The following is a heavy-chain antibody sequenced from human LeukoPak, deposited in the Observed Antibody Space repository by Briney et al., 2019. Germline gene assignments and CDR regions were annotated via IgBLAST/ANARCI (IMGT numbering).Heavy chain of an antibody. CDR2: ISYDGSNK. D-gene: IGHD6-19*01. V-gene: IGHV3-30*03. Sequence: PGGSLRLSCAASGFTFSSYGMHWVRQAPGKGLEWVAVISYDGSNKYYADSVKGRFTISRDNSKNTLYLQMNSLRAEDTAVYYCARGDKYSSGSTTFDYWGQGTLVTVSS. CDR1: GFTFSSYG. J-gene: IGHJ4*02. CDR3: ARGDKYSSGSTTFDY.